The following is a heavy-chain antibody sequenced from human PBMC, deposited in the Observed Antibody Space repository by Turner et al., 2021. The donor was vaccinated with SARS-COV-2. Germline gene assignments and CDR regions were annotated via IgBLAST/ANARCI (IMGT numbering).Heavy chain of an antibody. J-gene: IGHJ4*02. Sequence: ASGGTFSSYTISWVRQAPGQGLEWMGRMIPIVGIANYAQKFQGRVTITADKSTSTAYMELSSLRSEDTAVYYCARDDCSSTSCLAGGYWGQGTLVTVSS. CDR1: GGTFSSYT. CDR3: ARDDCSSTSCLAGGY. D-gene: IGHD2-2*01. V-gene: IGHV1-69*04. CDR2: MIPIVGIA.